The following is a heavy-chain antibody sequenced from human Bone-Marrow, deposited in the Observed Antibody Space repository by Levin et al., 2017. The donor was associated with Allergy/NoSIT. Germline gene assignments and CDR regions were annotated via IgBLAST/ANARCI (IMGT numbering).Heavy chain of an antibody. CDR1: GVSISSGTYY. CDR3: ARVDRGSSSEGNFDY. CDR2: IYYSGST. V-gene: IGHV4-31*03. D-gene: IGHD6-6*01. J-gene: IGHJ4*02. Sequence: SETLSLTCIVSGVSISSGTYYWSWIRQHPGTGLEWIGYIYYSGSTYYSPSLKSRITMSVDTSKAQFSLKLSSVTAADTAVYYCARVDRGSSSEGNFDYWGQGTLVTVSS.